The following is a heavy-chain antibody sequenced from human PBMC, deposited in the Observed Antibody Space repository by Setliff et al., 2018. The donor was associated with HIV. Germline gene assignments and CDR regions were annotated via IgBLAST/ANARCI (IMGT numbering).Heavy chain of an antibody. V-gene: IGHV1-3*04. CDR3: ARRASTAEVFDY. D-gene: IGHD1-1*01. CDR1: GYTFTSVY. Sequence: ASVKVSCKASGYTFTSVYMHWVRQAPGQRPEWMGWLRTGNGDTSYSESLQGRVTFTSDTSANTAYMELRSLGSDDTAVYFCARRASTAEVFDYWGQGTLVTVSS. CDR2: LRTGNGDT. J-gene: IGHJ4*02.